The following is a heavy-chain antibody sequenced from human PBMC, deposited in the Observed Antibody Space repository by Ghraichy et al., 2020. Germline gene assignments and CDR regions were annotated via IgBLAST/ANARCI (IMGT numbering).Heavy chain of an antibody. Sequence: LSLTCTVSGGSINSNSYYWAWIRHSPETGLEWIGAVFYSGDTFYNPSLGSRATISVDTSKNQFSLNLRSVTAADTASYYCARQRSSGWYSGLFDSWGQGTQVTVSS. V-gene: IGHV4-39*01. CDR1: GGSINSNSYY. D-gene: IGHD6-19*01. CDR2: VFYSGDT. J-gene: IGHJ4*02. CDR3: ARQRSSGWYSGLFDS.